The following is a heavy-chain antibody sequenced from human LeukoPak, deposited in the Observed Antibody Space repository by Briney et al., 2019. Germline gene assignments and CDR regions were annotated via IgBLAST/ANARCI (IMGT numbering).Heavy chain of an antibody. V-gene: IGHV3-48*03. CDR1: GFTFSHYE. J-gene: IGHJ6*03. D-gene: IGHD6-13*01. Sequence: GGSLRLSCAASGFTFSHYEMNWVRQAPGNGLEWISHISNFGDIIHYADSVEGRFTISRDNAKNSLYLQMDSLRAEDTAVYYCAKDSTAVVGTVYMDVWGKGTTVTISS. CDR3: AKDSTAVVGTVYMDV. CDR2: ISNFGDII.